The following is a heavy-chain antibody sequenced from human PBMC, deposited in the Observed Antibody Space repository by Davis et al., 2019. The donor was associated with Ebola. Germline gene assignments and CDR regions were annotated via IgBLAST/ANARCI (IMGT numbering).Heavy chain of an antibody. Sequence: ASVKVSCKASGYTFNSNGISWVRQAPGQGLEWMGWISPYNGDTKYAQKLQGRVTMTTDTSTSTAYMELRSLRSDDTAVYYCARDSSIVVKPATTDYFHYGMDVWGQGTTVTVSS. J-gene: IGHJ6*02. CDR3: ARDSSIVVKPATTDYFHYGMDV. D-gene: IGHD2-2*01. CDR2: ISPYNGDT. CDR1: GYTFNSNG. V-gene: IGHV1-18*04.